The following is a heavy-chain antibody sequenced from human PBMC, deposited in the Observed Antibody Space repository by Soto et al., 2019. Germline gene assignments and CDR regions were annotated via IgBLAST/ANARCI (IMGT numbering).Heavy chain of an antibody. CDR2: ISYDGSNK. Sequence: GSLRLSCAASGFTFSSYGMHWVRQAPGKGLEWVAVISYDGSNKYYADSVKGRFTISRDNSKNTLYLQMNSLRAEDTAVYYCASALAVDTAMVTPDYWGQGTLVTVSS. D-gene: IGHD5-18*01. J-gene: IGHJ4*02. CDR3: ASALAVDTAMVTPDY. CDR1: GFTFSSYG. V-gene: IGHV3-30*03.